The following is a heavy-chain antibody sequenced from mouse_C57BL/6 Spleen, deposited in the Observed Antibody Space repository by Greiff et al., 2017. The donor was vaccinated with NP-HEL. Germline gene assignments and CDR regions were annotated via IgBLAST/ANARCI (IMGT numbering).Heavy chain of an antibody. J-gene: IGHJ3*01. CDR3: ARRGYYRSLAY. CDR1: GYSITSGYY. CDR2: ISYDGSN. D-gene: IGHD2-3*01. V-gene: IGHV3-6*01. Sequence: DVQLQESGPGLVKPSQSLSLTCSVTGYSITSGYYWNWIRQFPGNKLEWMGYISYDGSNNYNPSRKNRISITRDTSKNQFFLKLNSVTTEDTATYYCARRGYYRSLAYWGQGTLVTVSA.